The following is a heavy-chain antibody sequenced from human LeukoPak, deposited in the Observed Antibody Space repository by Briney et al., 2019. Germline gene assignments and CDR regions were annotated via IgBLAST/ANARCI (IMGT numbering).Heavy chain of an antibody. J-gene: IGHJ6*02. CDR3: GRHVSSGWDYYNGLDV. CDR1: GGSIGSSGSY. CDR2: IYYSENT. V-gene: IGHV4-39*01. Sequence: SETLSLTCTVSGGSIGSSGSYWGWIRQPPGKGLEWIGSIYYSENTHYNPSLKSRVTISGDTSKNQVSLTLSFVTAADTAVYYCGRHVSSGWDYYNGLDVWGQGTTVTVSS. D-gene: IGHD6-19*01.